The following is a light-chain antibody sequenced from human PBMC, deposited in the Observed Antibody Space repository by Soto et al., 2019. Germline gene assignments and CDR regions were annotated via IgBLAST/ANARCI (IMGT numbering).Light chain of an antibody. V-gene: IGKV1-5*01. Sequence: DIQMTQSPSTLSASVGDRVNITCRASQSINIWVAWYQQKPGKAPKVLISDASNLESGVPSGFSGSGSGAEFTLTISSLQPDDFATYYCQQYNSYPYTFGQGTKLEI. CDR2: DAS. CDR1: QSINIW. J-gene: IGKJ2*01. CDR3: QQYNSYPYT.